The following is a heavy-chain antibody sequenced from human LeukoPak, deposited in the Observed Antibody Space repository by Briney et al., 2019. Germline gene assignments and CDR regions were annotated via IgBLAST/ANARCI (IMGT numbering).Heavy chain of an antibody. CDR1: GDSISSGSYY. Sequence: PSETLSLTCTVSGDSISSGSYYWSWIRQPPGKGLEWIGSIYHSGSTYYNPSLKGRVTISVDTSKNQFSLKLSSVTAADTAVYYCARAPDYDILTDHAFDIWGQGTMVTVSS. D-gene: IGHD3-9*01. V-gene: IGHV4-39*07. J-gene: IGHJ3*02. CDR2: IYHSGST. CDR3: ARAPDYDILTDHAFDI.